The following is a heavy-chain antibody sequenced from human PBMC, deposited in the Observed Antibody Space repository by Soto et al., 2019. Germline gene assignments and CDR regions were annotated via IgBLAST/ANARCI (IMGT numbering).Heavy chain of an antibody. V-gene: IGHV2-5*01. CDR1: GFSLSTSGVG. J-gene: IGHJ3*02. CDR2: IYWNDDK. CDR3: AHIKRNIITMIVVVPGDDAFDI. D-gene: IGHD3-22*01. Sequence: SGPTLVNPTQTLTLTCTFSGFSLSTSGVGVGWIRQPPGKALEWLALIYWNDDKRYSPSLKSRLTITKDTSKNQVVLTMTNMDPVDTATYYCAHIKRNIITMIVVVPGDDAFDIWGQGTMVTVSS.